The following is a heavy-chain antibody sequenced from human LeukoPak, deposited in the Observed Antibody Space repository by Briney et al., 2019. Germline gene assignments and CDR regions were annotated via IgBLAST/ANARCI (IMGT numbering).Heavy chain of an antibody. J-gene: IGHJ4*02. CDR3: AKDRLRAENY. CDR1: GFTFSNYA. Sequence: GGSLRLSCVASGFTFSNYAMNWVRQAPGKGLEWLSSIFNSGDASYYADSVKGRFTISRDNSKNTLFLQMNSLRPEDTAVYYRAKDRLRAENYWGQGTLVTVSS. D-gene: IGHD5-24*01. CDR2: IFNSGDAS. V-gene: IGHV3-23*01.